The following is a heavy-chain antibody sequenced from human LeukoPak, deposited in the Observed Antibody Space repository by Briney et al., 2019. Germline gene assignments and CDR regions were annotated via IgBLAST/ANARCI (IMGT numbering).Heavy chain of an antibody. J-gene: IGHJ6*02. D-gene: IGHD2-2*01. Sequence: GGSLRLSCAASGFTFSSYSMNWVRQAPGKGLEWVSSISSSSSYIYYADSVKGRFTISRDNAKNSLYLQMNSLRAEDTAVYYCAKDPTWYCSSTSCYSGMDVWGQGTTVTVSS. CDR3: AKDPTWYCSSTSCYSGMDV. CDR2: ISSSSSYI. V-gene: IGHV3-21*04. CDR1: GFTFSSYS.